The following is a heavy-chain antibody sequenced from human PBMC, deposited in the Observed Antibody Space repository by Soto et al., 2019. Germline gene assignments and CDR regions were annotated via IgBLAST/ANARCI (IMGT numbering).Heavy chain of an antibody. CDR2: TSYDGSNS. CDR3: AKDWEQWLAFFDS. D-gene: IGHD6-19*01. V-gene: IGHV3-30*18. Sequence: QVQLVESGGGVVQPGRSLRLSCAASGFTFSNYGMHWVRQAPGKGLEWVAVTSYDGSNSYYADSVKGRFTISRDNSKKTLYLQMNSLRAEDTAVYYCAKDWEQWLAFFDSGGPGTLVTVSS. J-gene: IGHJ4*02. CDR1: GFTFSNYG.